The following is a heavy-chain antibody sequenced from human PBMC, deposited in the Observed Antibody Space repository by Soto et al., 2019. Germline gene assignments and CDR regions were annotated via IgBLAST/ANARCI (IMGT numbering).Heavy chain of an antibody. D-gene: IGHD6-13*01. CDR1: GYTFTSYG. CDR2: INPYNGNT. CDR3: ARDAAAGTNFDY. Sequence: GASVKVSCKASGYTFTSYGISWVRQAPGQGLEWMGWINPYNGNTKYAQKLQGRVTMTTDTSTSTAYMELRSLRSDDTAVYYCARDAAAGTNFDYWGQGTLVTVSS. V-gene: IGHV1-18*01. J-gene: IGHJ4*02.